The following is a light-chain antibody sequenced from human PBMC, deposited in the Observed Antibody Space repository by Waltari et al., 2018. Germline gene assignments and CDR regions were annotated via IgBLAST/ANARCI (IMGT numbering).Light chain of an antibody. V-gene: IGKV3-20*01. Sequence: EIVLTQSPGTLSLSPGERATIPCRASQSVGRYLAWYQQKPGQAPRLLIYGASSRATGIPDRFSGSGSGTDFSLTISRLEPEDFAVYYCQNHERLPAMFGQGTKVEIK. CDR3: QNHERLPAM. CDR1: QSVGRY. CDR2: GAS. J-gene: IGKJ1*01.